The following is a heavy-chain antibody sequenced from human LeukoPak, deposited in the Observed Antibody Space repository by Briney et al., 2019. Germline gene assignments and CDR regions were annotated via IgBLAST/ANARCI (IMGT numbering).Heavy chain of an antibody. V-gene: IGHV3-33*06. CDR1: GFTFSRNG. D-gene: IGHD5-12*01. J-gene: IGHJ4*02. Sequence: GGSLRLSCTTSGFTFSRNGMHWVRQAPGKGLEWVALIWYDGIDKYYADSVKGRFTISRDNSKNTLYLQMDSVRAEDTATYYCVKDRFEYSGYGLGDSWGQGTLVTVSS. CDR3: VKDRFEYSGYGLGDS. CDR2: IWYDGIDK.